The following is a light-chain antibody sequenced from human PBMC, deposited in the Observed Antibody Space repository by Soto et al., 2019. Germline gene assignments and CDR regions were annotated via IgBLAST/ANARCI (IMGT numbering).Light chain of an antibody. CDR1: QSVSSN. CDR2: GAS. CDR3: HQYNNWPPDT. J-gene: IGKJ5*01. V-gene: IGKV3-15*01. Sequence: EIVTTQSPATLSVSPGEGVTLSCRASQSVSSNLAWYQQKPGQARRLLIYGASTRATGIPARFSGSGSGTEFTLTISSLQSEDFAVYYCHQYNNWPPDTFGQGTRLEIK.